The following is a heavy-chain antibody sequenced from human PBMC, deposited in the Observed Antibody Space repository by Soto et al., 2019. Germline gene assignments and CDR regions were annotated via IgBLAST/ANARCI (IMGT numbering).Heavy chain of an antibody. CDR3: VRDNWNRRSDNWFDP. CDR1: GFTFSSCA. CDR2: IIDSGSTAI. Sequence: GSLRLSCAASGFTFSSCAMGWVRQAPGKGLEWVSDIIDSGSTAIYYADSVKGRFTISRDNAKNSLYLQMNSLRAEDTAVYYCVRDNWNRRSDNWFDPWGQGTLVTVSS. V-gene: IGHV3-48*01. D-gene: IGHD1-20*01. J-gene: IGHJ5*02.